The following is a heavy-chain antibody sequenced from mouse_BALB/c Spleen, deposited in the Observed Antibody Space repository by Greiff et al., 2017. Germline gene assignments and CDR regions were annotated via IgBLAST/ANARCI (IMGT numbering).Heavy chain of an antibody. D-gene: IGHD6-2*01. V-gene: IGHV3-2*02. CDR3: ASLWDWYFDV. CDR2: ISYSGST. CDR1: GYSITSDYA. Sequence: EVKVEESGPGLVKPSQSLSLTCTVTGYSITSDYAWNWIRQFPGNKLEWMGYISYSGSTSYNPSLKSRISITRDTSKNQFFLQLNSVTTEDTATYYCASLWDWYFDVWGAGTTVTVSS. J-gene: IGHJ1*01.